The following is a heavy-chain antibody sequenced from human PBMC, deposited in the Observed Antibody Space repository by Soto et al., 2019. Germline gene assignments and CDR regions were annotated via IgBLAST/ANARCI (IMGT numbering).Heavy chain of an antibody. CDR1: GFTFSSYG. Sequence: PGGSLRLSCAASGFTFSSYGMHWVRQAPGKGLEWVAVIWYDGSNKYYADSVKGRFTISRDNSKNTLYLQMNSLRAEDTAVYYCARVYRHGKNWFDPWGQGTLVTVSS. V-gene: IGHV3-33*01. CDR3: ARVYRHGKNWFDP. J-gene: IGHJ5*02. CDR2: IWYDGSNK.